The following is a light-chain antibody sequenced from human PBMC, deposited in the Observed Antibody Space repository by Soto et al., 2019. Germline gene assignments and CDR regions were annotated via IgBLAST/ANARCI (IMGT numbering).Light chain of an antibody. Sequence: QSALTQPASVSASPGQSITISCTGTSSDVGGYKYVSWYQQLPGKAPKLILYEVANRPSGVSNRFSGSKSGNTASLTISGLQAEDEADYYCQSYDSSLGGSVFGSGTKVTVL. V-gene: IGLV2-14*01. J-gene: IGLJ1*01. CDR1: SSDVGGYKY. CDR3: QSYDSSLGGSV. CDR2: EVA.